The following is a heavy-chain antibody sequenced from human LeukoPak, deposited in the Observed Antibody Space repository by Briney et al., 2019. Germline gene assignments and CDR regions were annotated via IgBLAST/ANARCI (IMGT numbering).Heavy chain of an antibody. D-gene: IGHD3-10*01. Sequence: GGSLRLSCAASGFTFSDYYMSWIRQAPGKGLEWVSYISSSGSTIYYADSVKGRFTISRDNARNSLYLQMNSLRAEDTALYYCARVSYNYYGSGSYYNGPGDYWGQGTLVTVSS. CDR2: ISSSGSTI. V-gene: IGHV3-11*01. CDR1: GFTFSDYY. CDR3: ARVSYNYYGSGSYYNGPGDY. J-gene: IGHJ4*02.